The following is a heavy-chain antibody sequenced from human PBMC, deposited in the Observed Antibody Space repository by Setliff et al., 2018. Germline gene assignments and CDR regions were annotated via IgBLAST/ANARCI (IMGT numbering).Heavy chain of an antibody. CDR2: ISGSGGST. V-gene: IGHV3-23*01. CDR1: GFTFSSYA. Sequence: LSCAASGFTFSSYAMSWVRQAPGKGLEWVSAISGSGGSTYYADSLKGRFTISRDNSKNTLYLQMNSLRAEDTAVYYCAKNGFGVVALGVNNWFDPWGQGTLVTVSS. D-gene: IGHD3-10*01. CDR3: AKNGFGVVALGVNNWFDP. J-gene: IGHJ5*02.